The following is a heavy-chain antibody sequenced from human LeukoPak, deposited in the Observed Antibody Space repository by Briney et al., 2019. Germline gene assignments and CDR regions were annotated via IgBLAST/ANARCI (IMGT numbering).Heavy chain of an antibody. D-gene: IGHD3-10*02. CDR2: ISSSGSTI. V-gene: IGHV3-48*03. CDR1: GYSFANYW. J-gene: IGHJ6*04. Sequence: PGESLKISCKTFGYSFANYWIGWVRQAPGKGLEWVSYISSSGSTIYYADSVKGRFTISRDNAKNSLYLQMNSLRAEDTAVYYCAELGITMIGGVWGKGTTVTISS. CDR3: AELGITMIGGV.